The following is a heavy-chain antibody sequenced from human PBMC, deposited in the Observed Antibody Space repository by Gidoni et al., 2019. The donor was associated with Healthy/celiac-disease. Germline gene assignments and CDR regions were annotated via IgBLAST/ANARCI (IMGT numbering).Heavy chain of an antibody. CDR3: ARALRGYSGYDPGY. CDR2: IIPIFGTA. D-gene: IGHD5-12*01. V-gene: IGHV1-69*01. J-gene: IGHJ4*02. Sequence: QVQLVQSGAAVKKPGTSVKVSCKAAGGTFSSYAIRWVRQAPGQGLEWLGGIIPIFGTANYAQKFQGRVTITADESTSTAYMELSSLRSEDTAVYYCARALRGYSGYDPGYWGQGTLVTVSS. CDR1: GGTFSSYA.